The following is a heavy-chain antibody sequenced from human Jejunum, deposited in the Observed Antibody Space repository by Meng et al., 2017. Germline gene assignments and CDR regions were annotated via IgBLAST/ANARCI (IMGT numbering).Heavy chain of an antibody. V-gene: IGHV4-59*01. CDR1: GASFNIYY. CDR2: IYYSGIT. J-gene: IGHJ5*02. Sequence: GSLRLSCTVSGASFNIYYWTWIRQPPGKGLEWIGDIYYSGITKYNPSLKSRVTISLDTSKSQFSLRMTSVTSLDTAVYFCARDLWGGSNGGSWFDHWGQGSLVTVSS. CDR3: ARDLWGGSNGGSWFDH. D-gene: IGHD3-16*01.